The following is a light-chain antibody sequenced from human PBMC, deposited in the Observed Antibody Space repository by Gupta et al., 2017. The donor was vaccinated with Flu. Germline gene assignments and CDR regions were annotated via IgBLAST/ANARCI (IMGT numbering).Light chain of an antibody. J-gene: IGKJ4*01. CDR2: GAS. CDR1: HSVSSH. CDR3: QQRNNWQEVT. Sequence: ERATLSCRASHSVSSHLAWYQQKPGQAPRLLIYGASTRATGIPARFSGSGSGTDFTLTISSLEPEDFAVYYCQQRNNWQEVTFGGGTKVEIK. V-gene: IGKV3-11*01.